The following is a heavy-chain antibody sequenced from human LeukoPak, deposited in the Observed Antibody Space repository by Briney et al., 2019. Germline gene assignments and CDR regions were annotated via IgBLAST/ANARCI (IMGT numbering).Heavy chain of an antibody. CDR3: AKSSSWYDAFDI. Sequence: GGALRLSCAASGCTFSSYAMSWVRQARGKGLEWVSAISGSGGSTYYADAVKGRFTISRDTTKNTLYLQMNSLRAENTAVYYCAKSSSWYDAFDIWGQGTMVTVSS. CDR2: ISGSGGST. J-gene: IGHJ3*02. V-gene: IGHV3-23*01. CDR1: GCTFSSYA. D-gene: IGHD6-13*01.